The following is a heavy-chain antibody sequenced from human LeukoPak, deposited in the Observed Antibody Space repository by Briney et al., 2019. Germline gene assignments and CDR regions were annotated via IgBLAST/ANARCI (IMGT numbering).Heavy chain of an antibody. D-gene: IGHD1-1*01. CDR3: AKGRYRYSHDY. Sequence: QPGGSLRLSCAASGFTFSSYTMNWVRQAPGKGLEWVSAISSGGGSTYYADSVKGRFTISRDNSKNTLYLQMDSLRAEDTAVYYCAKGRYRYSHDYWGQGTLVTVSS. J-gene: IGHJ4*02. CDR1: GFTFSSYT. CDR2: ISSGGGST. V-gene: IGHV3-23*01.